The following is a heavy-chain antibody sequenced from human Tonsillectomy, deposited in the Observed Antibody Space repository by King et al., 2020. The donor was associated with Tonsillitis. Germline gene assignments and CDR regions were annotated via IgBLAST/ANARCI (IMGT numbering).Heavy chain of an antibody. CDR2: ISYDGTNK. Sequence: VQLVESGGGVVQPGRSLRLSCAASGFTFSSYAMHWVRQAPGKGLEWVAVISYDGTNKYYADSVKGRFTISRDNSKNTLYLQMNSLRAEDTAVYYCAYYYDSSGYSYYYYGRDVWGQGTTVTVSS. J-gene: IGHJ6*02. V-gene: IGHV3-30*04. CDR1: GFTFSSYA. D-gene: IGHD3-22*01. CDR3: AYYYDSSGYSYYYYGRDV.